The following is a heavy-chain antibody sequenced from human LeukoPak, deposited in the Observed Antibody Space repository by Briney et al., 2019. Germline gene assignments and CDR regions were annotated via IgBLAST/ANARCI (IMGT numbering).Heavy chain of an antibody. CDR1: GGSFSGYY. CDR2: IYYSGST. V-gene: IGHV4-59*01. Sequence: PSETLSLTCAVYGGSFSGYYWSWIRQPPGKGLEWIGYIYYSGSTNYDPSLKSRVTISVDTSKNQFSLKLSSVTAADTAVYYCARTSPPLYYYGSGSDASNYYGMDVWGQGTTVTVSS. CDR3: ARTSPPLYYYGSGSDASNYYGMDV. J-gene: IGHJ6*02. D-gene: IGHD3-10*01.